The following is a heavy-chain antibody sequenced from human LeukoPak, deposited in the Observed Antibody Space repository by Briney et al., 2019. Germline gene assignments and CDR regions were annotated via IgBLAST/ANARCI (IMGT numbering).Heavy chain of an antibody. CDR1: GGSISSSSYY. D-gene: IGHD5-18*01. CDR2: IYYSGST. V-gene: IGHV4-39*07. CDR3: ARDGGADTAMVDY. J-gene: IGHJ4*02. Sequence: SETLSLTCTVSGGSISSSSYYWGWIRQPPRKGPEWIGSIYYSGSTYYNPSLKSRVTISVDTSKNQFSLKLSSVTAADTAVYYCARDGGADTAMVDYWGQGTLVTVSS.